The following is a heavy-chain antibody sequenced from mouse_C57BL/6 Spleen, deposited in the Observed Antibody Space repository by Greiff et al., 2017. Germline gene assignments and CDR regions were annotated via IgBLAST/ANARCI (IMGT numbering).Heavy chain of an antibody. Sequence: EVKLMESGGGLVKPGGSLKLSCAASGFTFSDYGMHWVRQAPEKGLEWVAYISSGSSTIYYADTVKGRFNISRDNAKNTLFLQMTSLRSEDTAMYYCANGSWFAYWGQGTLVTVSA. CDR3: ANGSWFAY. CDR2: ISSGSSTI. J-gene: IGHJ3*01. V-gene: IGHV5-17*01. CDR1: GFTFSDYG.